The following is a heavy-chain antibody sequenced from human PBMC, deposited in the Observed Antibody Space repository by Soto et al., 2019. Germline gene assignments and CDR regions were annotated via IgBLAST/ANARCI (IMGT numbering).Heavy chain of an antibody. CDR3: ARVFRSRWTAD. CDR1: GFTFSSYA. Sequence: GGSLRLSCAASGFTFSSYAMSWVCQAPGKGLEWVANIKQDGSEKYYVDSVKGRFAISRDNAKNSLYLQMNSLRAEDTAVYYCARVFRSRWTADWGQGTLVTVSS. CDR2: IKQDGSEK. V-gene: IGHV3-7*01. J-gene: IGHJ4*02. D-gene: IGHD6-19*01.